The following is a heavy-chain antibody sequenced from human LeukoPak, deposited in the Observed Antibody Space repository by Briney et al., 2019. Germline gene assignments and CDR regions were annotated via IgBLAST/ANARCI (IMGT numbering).Heavy chain of an antibody. CDR3: ASLGYCSGGSCYSETRPRDH. CDR2: INPNSGGT. Sequence: ASVKVSCKASGYTFTAYYMHWVRQAPGQGLEWMGWINPNSGGTKYAQKFQGRVTMTRDTSISTAYMELSSLRSDDTAVYYCASLGYCSGGSCYSETRPRDHWGQGTLVTVSS. CDR1: GYTFTAYY. V-gene: IGHV1-2*02. J-gene: IGHJ4*02. D-gene: IGHD2-15*01.